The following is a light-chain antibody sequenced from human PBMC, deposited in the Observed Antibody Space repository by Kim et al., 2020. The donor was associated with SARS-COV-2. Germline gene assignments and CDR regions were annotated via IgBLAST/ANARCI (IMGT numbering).Light chain of an antibody. J-gene: IGLJ2*01. CDR3: QAWDSSTVV. CDR2: QDT. CDR1: KLGDKY. V-gene: IGLV3-1*01. Sequence: VSPGQPAIITCSGDKLGDKYVCWYQQKPGQSPVLVIYQDTKRPSGIPERFSGSNSGNTATLTISGTQAMDEADYYCQAWDSSTVVFGGGTQLTVL.